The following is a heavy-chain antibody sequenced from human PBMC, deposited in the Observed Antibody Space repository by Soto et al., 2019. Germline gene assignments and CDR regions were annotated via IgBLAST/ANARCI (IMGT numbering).Heavy chain of an antibody. CDR1: GYTFTSYG. Sequence: GASVKVSCKASGYTFTSYGISWVRQAPGQGLEWMGWISAYNGNTNYAQKLQGRVTMTTDTSTSTAYMELRSLRSDDTAVYYCARVSSGYNFYYYYGMDVWGQGTTVTVSS. CDR3: ARVSSGYNFYYYYGMDV. D-gene: IGHD3-22*01. CDR2: ISAYNGNT. J-gene: IGHJ6*02. V-gene: IGHV1-18*01.